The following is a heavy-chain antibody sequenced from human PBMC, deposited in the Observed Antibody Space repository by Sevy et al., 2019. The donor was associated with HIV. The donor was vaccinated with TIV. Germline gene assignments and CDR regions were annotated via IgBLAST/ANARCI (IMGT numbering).Heavy chain of an antibody. Sequence: GGSLRLSCAASGFTFSDYWMSWVRQAPGKGLEWVADIKQDGSERRYVDSVKGRFTISRDNATNSLFLHINSLRVEDTAIYYCVESKGDYYFDYWGQGTLVTVSS. D-gene: IGHD2-21*02. J-gene: IGHJ4*02. V-gene: IGHV3-7*01. CDR2: IKQDGSER. CDR3: VESKGDYYFDY. CDR1: GFTFSDYW.